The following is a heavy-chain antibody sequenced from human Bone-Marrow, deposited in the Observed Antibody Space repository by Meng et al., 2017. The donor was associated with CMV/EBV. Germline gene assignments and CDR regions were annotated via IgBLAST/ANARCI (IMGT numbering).Heavy chain of an antibody. D-gene: IGHD3-16*01. CDR3: AHCRAYWTVNWFDP. V-gene: IGHV2-5*01. CDR2: IYWNDDK. J-gene: IGHJ5*02. Sequence: SGPTLVTRTQTLTVTCTFSVFSLSTSVVGVGWIRQPPGKALEWLALIYWNDDKRYSPSLKSRLTITKVSCDNQVVLTMTNMYPLNTATYYSAHCRAYWTVNWFDPWGQGPLVTVSS. CDR1: VFSLSTSVVG.